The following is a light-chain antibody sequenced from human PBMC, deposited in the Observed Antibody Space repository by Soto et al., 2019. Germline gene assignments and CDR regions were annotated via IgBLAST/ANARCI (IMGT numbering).Light chain of an antibody. Sequence: QSALTQPASVSGSPGQLITISCTGTISDVSGYNFVSWYQQYPGKAPKLMIYDVSNRPSGVSNRFSGSKSGNTASLTISGLQAEDEADYYCSSYTSSNTYVFGAGTKVTVL. CDR2: DVS. J-gene: IGLJ1*01. CDR1: ISDVSGYNF. V-gene: IGLV2-14*03. CDR3: SSYTSSNTYV.